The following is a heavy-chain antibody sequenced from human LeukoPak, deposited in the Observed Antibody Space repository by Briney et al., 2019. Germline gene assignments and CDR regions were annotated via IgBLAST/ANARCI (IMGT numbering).Heavy chain of an antibody. V-gene: IGHV4-30-4*08. CDR1: GGSISSGDYY. Sequence: PSQTLSLTCTVSGGSISSGDYYWSWIRQPPGKGLEWIGYIYYSGSTYYNPSLKSRVTISVDTSRNQFSLKLSSVTAADTAVYYCARHRCSSTSCYFRAWYMDVWGKGTTVTVSS. CDR2: IYYSGST. D-gene: IGHD2-2*01. CDR3: ARHRCSSTSCYFRAWYMDV. J-gene: IGHJ6*03.